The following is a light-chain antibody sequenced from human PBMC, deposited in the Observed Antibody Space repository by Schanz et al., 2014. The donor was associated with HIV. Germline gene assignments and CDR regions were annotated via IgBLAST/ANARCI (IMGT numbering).Light chain of an antibody. V-gene: IGKV3-20*01. Sequence: EIVLTQSPGTLSLSPGERATLSCRASQSITSSYLAWYQQNPGQAPRLLIYGASTRVTGIPARFSGSGSGTEFTLTISSLQPDDFATYYCQQYDRSSWTFGLGTKVETK. J-gene: IGKJ1*01. CDR2: GAS. CDR3: QQYDRSSWT. CDR1: QSITSSY.